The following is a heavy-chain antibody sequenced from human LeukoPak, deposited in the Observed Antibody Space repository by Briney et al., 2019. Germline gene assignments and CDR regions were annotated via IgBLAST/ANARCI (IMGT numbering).Heavy chain of an antibody. CDR1: GFTFDDYA. CDR2: ISWNSGSI. J-gene: IGHJ4*02. V-gene: IGHV3-9*03. CDR3: AKGGYSYGDLEGYFDY. Sequence: GRSLRLSCAVSGFTFDDYAMHWVRQAPGKGLEWVSGISWNSGSIGYADSVKGRFTISRDNAKNSLYLQMNSLRAEDMALYYCAKGGYSYGDLEGYFDYWGQGTLVTVSS. D-gene: IGHD5-18*01.